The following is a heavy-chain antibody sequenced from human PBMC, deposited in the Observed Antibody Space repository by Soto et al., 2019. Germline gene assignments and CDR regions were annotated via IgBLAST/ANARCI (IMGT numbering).Heavy chain of an antibody. Sequence: QVQLVQSGAEVKKPGASVKVSCKASGYTFTSYAMHWVRQAPGQRLEWMGWINAGNGNTKYSQKFQGRVTITRDTSASTAYMELSSLRSEDTAVYYCARDGVELRYFDWSVDHWGQGTLVTVSS. J-gene: IGHJ4*02. CDR1: GYTFTSYA. V-gene: IGHV1-3*01. CDR2: INAGNGNT. CDR3: ARDGVELRYFDWSVDH. D-gene: IGHD3-9*01.